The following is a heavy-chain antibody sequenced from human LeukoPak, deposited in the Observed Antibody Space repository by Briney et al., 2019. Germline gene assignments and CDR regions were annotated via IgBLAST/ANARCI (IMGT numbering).Heavy chain of an antibody. CDR3: ARGHNNSAAGGTHYFDY. CDR1: GVTFSGYY. CDR2: INHSGST. D-gene: IGHD6-13*01. Sequence: SETLSLTCAAYGVTFSGYYWSWIRQPPGKGLEWIGEINHSGSTNYNPSLKSRVTISVDTSKNQFSLKLSSVAAADTAVDYCARGHNNSAAGGTHYFDYWGQGTLVTVSS. J-gene: IGHJ4*02. V-gene: IGHV4-34*01.